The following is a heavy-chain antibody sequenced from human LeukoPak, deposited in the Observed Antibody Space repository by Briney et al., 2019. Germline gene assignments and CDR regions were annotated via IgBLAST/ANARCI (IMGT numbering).Heavy chain of an antibody. J-gene: IGHJ4*01. V-gene: IGHV1-18*01. CDR3: ARDCSGGNCYSGVIDY. CDR1: GYTFTSYF. CDR2: ISTYNGNT. Sequence: AASVKVSCKASGYTFTSYFINWVRQAPGQGLEWMGWISTYNGNTNYAQKLQGRVTMTTDTSTSTAYMELRSLRSGDTAVYYCARDCSGGNCYSGVIDYWGHGTQVIVSS. D-gene: IGHD2-15*01.